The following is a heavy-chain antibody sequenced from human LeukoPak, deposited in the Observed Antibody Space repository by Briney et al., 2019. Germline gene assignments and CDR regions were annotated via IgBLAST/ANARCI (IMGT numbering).Heavy chain of an antibody. Sequence: GSLRLSCSTSGFTFSAYWMSWVRQAPGKGLEWVANIKQDGSEKYYVDSVKGRFTISRDNARDSLYLQMNSLRAGDTAVYYCARVPGGRATVTTYYFDYWGQGTLVTVSS. CDR3: ARVPGGRATVTTYYFDY. J-gene: IGHJ4*02. D-gene: IGHD4-17*01. CDR2: IKQDGSEK. V-gene: IGHV3-7*01. CDR1: GFTFSAYW.